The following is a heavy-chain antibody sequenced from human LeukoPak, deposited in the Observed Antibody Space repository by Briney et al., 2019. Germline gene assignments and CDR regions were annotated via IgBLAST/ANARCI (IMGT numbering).Heavy chain of an antibody. CDR3: AWGGRRDGYDPFDY. Sequence: GGSLRLSCAASGFTFSSYEMNWVRQAPGKGLEGVSYISSSGSTIYYADSVKGRFTISRDNAKNSLYLQMNSLRAEDTAVYYCAWGGRRDGYDPFDYWGQGTLVTVSS. CDR1: GFTFSSYE. D-gene: IGHD5-24*01. V-gene: IGHV3-48*03. CDR2: ISSSGSTI. J-gene: IGHJ4*02.